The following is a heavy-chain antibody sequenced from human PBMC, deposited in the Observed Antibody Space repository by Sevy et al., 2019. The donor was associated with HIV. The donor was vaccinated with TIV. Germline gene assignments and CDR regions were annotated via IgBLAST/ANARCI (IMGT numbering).Heavy chain of an antibody. CDR2: IYYTGAT. Sequence: SETLSLTCSVFGGSVSSANNYWSWIRQSPGVGLEWIGYIYYTGATDYNPSLESRVTMSIDTPKNQFSLQLSSVTPADTAIYYCARAPVTRKAWFDPWGQGTPVTVSS. CDR3: ARAPVTRKAWFDP. D-gene: IGHD4-17*01. J-gene: IGHJ5*02. V-gene: IGHV4-61*01. CDR1: GGSVSSANNY.